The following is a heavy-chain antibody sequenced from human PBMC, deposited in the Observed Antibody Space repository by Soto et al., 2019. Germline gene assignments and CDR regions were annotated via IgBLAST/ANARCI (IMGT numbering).Heavy chain of an antibody. V-gene: IGHV3-33*01. J-gene: IGHJ6*02. D-gene: IGHD3-16*01. CDR1: GFTFSSYG. CDR3: AREGWGVSFDYYYGMDV. CDR2: IWYDGSNK. Sequence: QVQLVESGGGVVQPGRSLRLSCAASGFTFSSYGMHWVRQAPGKGLEWVAVIWYDGSNKYYADSVKGRFTISRDNSKNTLYLQMNSLSAEDTAVYYCAREGWGVSFDYYYGMDVWGQGTTVTVSS.